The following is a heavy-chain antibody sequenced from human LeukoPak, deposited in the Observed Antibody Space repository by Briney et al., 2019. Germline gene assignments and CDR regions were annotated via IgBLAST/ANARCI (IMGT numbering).Heavy chain of an antibody. V-gene: IGHV4-34*01. D-gene: IGHD2-15*01. CDR2: INHSGST. CDR1: GGSFSGYY. CDR3: ARQGCSGGSCYYLHSSFLYYYYYMDV. J-gene: IGHJ6*03. Sequence: PGGSLRLSCAVYGGSFSGYYWSWIRQPPGKGLEWIGEINHSGSTNYNPSLKSRVTISVDTSKNQFSLKLSSVTAADTAVYYCARQGCSGGSCYYLHSSFLYYYYYMDVWGKRTTVTISS.